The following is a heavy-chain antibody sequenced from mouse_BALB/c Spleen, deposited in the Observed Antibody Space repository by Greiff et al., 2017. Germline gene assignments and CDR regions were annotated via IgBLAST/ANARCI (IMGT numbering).Heavy chain of an antibody. J-gene: IGHJ4*01. V-gene: IGHV1-62-2*01. CDR3: ARHEGDDGYYSYAMDY. CDR1: GYTFTEYI. D-gene: IGHD2-3*01. CDR2: FYPGSGSI. Sequence: VQLQQSGAGLVKPGASVKLSCKASGYTFTEYIIHWVKQRSGQGLEWIGWFYPGSGSIKYNEKFKDKATLTADKSSSTVYMELSRLTSEDSAVYFMARHEGDDGYYSYAMDYWGQGTSVTVSS.